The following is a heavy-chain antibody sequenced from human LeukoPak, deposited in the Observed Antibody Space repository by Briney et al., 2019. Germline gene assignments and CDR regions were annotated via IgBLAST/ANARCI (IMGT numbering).Heavy chain of an antibody. CDR2: IDWDDDK. Sequence: SGPTLVNPTQTLTLTCTFSGPSLTTSGMCVSWIRQPPVKALEWLARIDWDDDKYYSTSLETRLTISKDTSKNQVVLTITNMDPVYTGTYFCTRMNRGDYFVFWGQGTLVTVSS. CDR1: GPSLTTSGMC. CDR3: TRMNRGDYFVF. V-gene: IGHV2-70*11. J-gene: IGHJ4*02. D-gene: IGHD3-10*01.